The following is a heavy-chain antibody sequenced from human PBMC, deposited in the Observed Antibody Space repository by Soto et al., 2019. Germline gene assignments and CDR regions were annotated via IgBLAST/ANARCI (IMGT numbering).Heavy chain of an antibody. CDR3: ARRDCGGDCYSGWFDP. D-gene: IGHD2-21*02. Sequence: GESVKISCKGSGYSFTSYWIGWVRQMPGKGLEWMGIIYPGDSDTRYSPSFQGQVTISADKSINTAYLQRSSLKASDTAMYYCARRDCGGDCYSGWFDPWGQGTLVTVSS. CDR2: IYPGDSDT. CDR1: GYSFTSYW. J-gene: IGHJ5*02. V-gene: IGHV5-51*01.